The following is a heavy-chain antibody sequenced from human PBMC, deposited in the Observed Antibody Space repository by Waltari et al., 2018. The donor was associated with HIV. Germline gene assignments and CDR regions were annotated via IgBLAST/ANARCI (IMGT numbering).Heavy chain of an antibody. J-gene: IGHJ3*01. D-gene: IGHD3-10*01. CDR2: INPFSGGT. V-gene: IGHV1-2*02. CDR3: AKTYYGPTSYYNVGAFDV. CDR1: GYNFTSFY. Sequence: VQLVQSGAQVKEPGDSVRVSCRASGYNFTSFYLHWVRQAHGQGLQWVGFINPFSGGTNYAQKFRGRVTLTRDTSIDTSFMELTGLGSDDTAVYYCAKTYYGPTSYYNVGAFDVWGQGTMVSVSS.